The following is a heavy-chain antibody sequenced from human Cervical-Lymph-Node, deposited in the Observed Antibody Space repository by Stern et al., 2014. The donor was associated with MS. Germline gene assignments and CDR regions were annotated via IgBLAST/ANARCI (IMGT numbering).Heavy chain of an antibody. Sequence: QLVESGGGMVQPGRSLRLSCEASGFKFDDFAMHWVRQAPGKGLEWVSGLGWNSEGRGYADSVQGRFTISRDNAKSSLYLQMNSLTAEDTALYYCAKADDYAAGIDAWGQGTLGVVSS. CDR3: AKADDYAAGIDA. CDR2: LGWNSEGR. J-gene: IGHJ5*02. D-gene: IGHD3-16*01. V-gene: IGHV3-9*01. CDR1: GFKFDDFA.